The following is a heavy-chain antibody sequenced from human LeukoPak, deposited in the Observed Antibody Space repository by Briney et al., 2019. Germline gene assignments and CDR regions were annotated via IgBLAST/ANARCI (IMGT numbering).Heavy chain of an antibody. D-gene: IGHD6-13*01. CDR3: ARQSAPVSAAAAWRFDP. Sequence: SETLSLTCTASGGSISSSSYYWGWIRQPPGKGLEWIGSIYYSGSTYYNPSLKSRVTISVDTSKNQFSLKLSSVTAADTAVYYCARQSAPVSAAAAWRFDPWGQGTLVTVSS. CDR2: IYYSGST. V-gene: IGHV4-39*01. J-gene: IGHJ5*02. CDR1: GGSISSSSYY.